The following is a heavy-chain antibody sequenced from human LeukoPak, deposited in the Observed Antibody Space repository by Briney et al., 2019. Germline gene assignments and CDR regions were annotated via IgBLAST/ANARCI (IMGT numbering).Heavy chain of an antibody. CDR3: AKDGFSGSYLPV. D-gene: IGHD1-26*01. V-gene: IGHV3-30*18. J-gene: IGHJ4*02. Sequence: GGSLRLSCAASGFTLSSYGMHWVRQAPGKGLEWVAVISYDGSNKYYADSVKGRFTISRDNSKNTLYLQMNSLRAEDTAVYYCAKDGFSGSYLPVWGQGTLVTVSS. CDR1: GFTLSSYG. CDR2: ISYDGSNK.